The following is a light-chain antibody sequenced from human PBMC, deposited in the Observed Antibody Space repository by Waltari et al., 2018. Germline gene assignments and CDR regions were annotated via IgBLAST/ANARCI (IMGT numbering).Light chain of an antibody. CDR2: GNS. V-gene: IGLV1-51*01. J-gene: IGLJ2*01. Sequence: QSVLTQPPSVSAAPGQKVTISCSGSSSNIGSMYVSWYQPLPGSAPKLPIYGNSRRPSGIPDRLSGSKSGTSATLGITGLPTGDEADYYCGTWDSSLSALVFGGGTKLTVL. CDR1: SSNIGSMY. CDR3: GTWDSSLSALV.